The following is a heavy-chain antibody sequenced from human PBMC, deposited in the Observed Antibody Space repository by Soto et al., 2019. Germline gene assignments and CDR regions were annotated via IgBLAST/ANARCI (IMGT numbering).Heavy chain of an antibody. CDR1: GGSVSSYH. Sequence: VQLQESGEGLVKPSETLSLTCTVSGGSVSSYHWTWIRQSPGKGLEWIGYIYYNGTTDYNPSLKSRVTISVSTSKRQFSLRLTSVTAADTAVYYCAREFFWRSSSSPTYYYYLDVWGEGTTVTVSS. CDR3: AREFFWRSSSSPTYYYYLDV. D-gene: IGHD6-6*01. CDR2: IYYNGTT. J-gene: IGHJ6*03. V-gene: IGHV4-59*02.